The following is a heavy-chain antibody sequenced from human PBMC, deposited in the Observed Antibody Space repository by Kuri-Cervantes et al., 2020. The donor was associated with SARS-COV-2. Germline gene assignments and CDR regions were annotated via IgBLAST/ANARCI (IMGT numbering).Heavy chain of an antibody. J-gene: IGHJ4*02. V-gene: IGHV3-30*02. CDR2: IRYDGSNK. CDR3: AKDSRLYCSGGSCYLFDY. CDR1: GFTFSSYG. D-gene: IGHD2-15*01. Sequence: GSLRLSCAASGFTFSSYGIHWVRQAPGKGLEWVAFIRYDGSNKYYADSVKGRFTISRDNSKNTLYLQMNSLRAEDTAVYYCAKDSRLYCSGGSCYLFDYWGQGTLVTVSS.